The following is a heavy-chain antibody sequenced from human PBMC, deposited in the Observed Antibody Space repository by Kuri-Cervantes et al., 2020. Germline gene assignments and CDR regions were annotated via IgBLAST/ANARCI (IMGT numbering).Heavy chain of an antibody. J-gene: IGHJ3*02. V-gene: IGHV4-30-4*08. CDR2: IYYSGST. CDR1: GGSVSSGSYY. Sequence: SETLSLTCTVSGGSVSSGSYYWSWIRRPPGKGLEWIGYIYYSGSTYYNPSLKSRVTISVDTSKNQFSLKLSSVTAADTAVYYCARVGRITMVRGVLDAFDIWGQGTMVTVSS. D-gene: IGHD3-10*01. CDR3: ARVGRITMVRGVLDAFDI.